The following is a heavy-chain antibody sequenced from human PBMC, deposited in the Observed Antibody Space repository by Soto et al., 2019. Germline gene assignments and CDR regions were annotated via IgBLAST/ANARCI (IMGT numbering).Heavy chain of an antibody. D-gene: IGHD3-16*01. CDR2: INAGNGNT. CDR3: ARDRLCFGERDYYSYGMEF. CDR1: GYTFTSYA. Sequence: ASVKVSCKASGYTFTSYAMHWVRQAPGQRLEWMGWINAGNGNTKYSQKFQGRGPITRDTSASTAYMQLSRLRSEGTAVYYCARDRLCFGERDYYSYGMEFWGQGTTVTVSS. J-gene: IGHJ6*02. V-gene: IGHV1-3*01.